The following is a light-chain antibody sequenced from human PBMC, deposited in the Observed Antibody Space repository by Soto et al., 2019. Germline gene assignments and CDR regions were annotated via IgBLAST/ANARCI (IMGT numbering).Light chain of an antibody. V-gene: IGLV2-14*01. Sequence: QSVLTQPASVSGSPGQSITISCTGTSSDVGGYNYVSWYQQHPGKAPKLMIYEVSHRPSGVSDRFSGSKSGNTASLTISGLQAGDEADYYCSSYTSSSTVVFGGGTKLTVL. CDR3: SSYTSSSTVV. CDR1: SSDVGGYNY. CDR2: EVS. J-gene: IGLJ2*01.